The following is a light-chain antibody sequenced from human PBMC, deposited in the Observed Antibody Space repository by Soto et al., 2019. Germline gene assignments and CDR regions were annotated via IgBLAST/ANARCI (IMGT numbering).Light chain of an antibody. CDR1: QSVHTF. V-gene: IGKV3-11*01. Sequence: EIVLTQSPGTLSLSPGEGASLSCRASQSVHTFLAWYQQKPGQAPRLLICGASTRATGIPARFSGSGSGTDFTLTISSLEPEDFAVYYCQQRSNWPQITFGQGTRLEIK. J-gene: IGKJ5*01. CDR2: GAS. CDR3: QQRSNWPQIT.